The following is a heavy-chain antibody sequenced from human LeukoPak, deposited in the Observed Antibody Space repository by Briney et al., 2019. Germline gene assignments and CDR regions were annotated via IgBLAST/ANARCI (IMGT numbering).Heavy chain of an antibody. J-gene: IGHJ5*02. V-gene: IGHV4-39*07. CDR3: ARGAVSTTSYNWFDP. CDR1: SGSVSSSSYY. D-gene: IGHD2-2*01. Sequence: SETLSLTCTVSSGSVSSSSYYWGWIRQPPGKGLEWIGTIYYSGNTFYNPSLKSRVTISVDMSKNQFSLKLNSVTAADTAVYYCARGAVSTTSYNWFDPWGQGTLVTVSS. CDR2: IYYSGNT.